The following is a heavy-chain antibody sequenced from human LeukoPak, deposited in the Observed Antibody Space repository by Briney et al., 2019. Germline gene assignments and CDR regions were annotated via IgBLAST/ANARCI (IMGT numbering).Heavy chain of an antibody. D-gene: IGHD2-2*01. V-gene: IGHV4-39*07. CDR3: ARGRGYCSSTSCRGAKKNAFDI. Sequence: SETLSLTCTVSGGSISSSSYYWGWIRQPPGKGLEWIGEINHSGSTNYNPSLKSRVTISVDTSKNQFSLKLSSVTAADTAVYYCARGRGYCSSTSCRGAKKNAFDIWGQGTMVTVSS. J-gene: IGHJ3*02. CDR2: INHSGST. CDR1: GGSISSSSYY.